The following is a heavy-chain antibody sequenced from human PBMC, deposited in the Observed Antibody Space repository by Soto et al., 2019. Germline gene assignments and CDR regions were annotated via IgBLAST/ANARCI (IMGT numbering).Heavy chain of an antibody. V-gene: IGHV5-51*01. CDR1: GYNFTTFW. CDR3: ARLGFPGAIYFDS. J-gene: IGHJ4*02. CDR2: IYPGDSET. Sequence: GESLKISCKGSGYNFTTFWIGWVRQMPGKGLEWMGIIYPGDSETKYSPDFEGQVTISADRSTNTAYLQWRSLRAPDTAMYYCARLGFPGAIYFDSWGLGTLVTVS.